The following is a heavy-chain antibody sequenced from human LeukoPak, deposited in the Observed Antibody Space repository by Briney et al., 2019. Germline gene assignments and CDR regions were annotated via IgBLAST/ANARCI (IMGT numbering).Heavy chain of an antibody. CDR2: INPNSGGT. J-gene: IGHJ5*02. CDR1: GYTFTGYY. V-gene: IGHV1-2*02. Sequence: ASVKVSCKASGYTFTGYYMHWVRQAPGQGLEWMGWINPNSGGTNYAQKFQGRVTMTRDTSISTAYMELSRLRSDDTAVYYCARSRSVITTTIIVIRRPWFDPWGQGTLLTVSS. CDR3: ARSRSVITTTIIVIRRPWFDP. D-gene: IGHD3-22*01.